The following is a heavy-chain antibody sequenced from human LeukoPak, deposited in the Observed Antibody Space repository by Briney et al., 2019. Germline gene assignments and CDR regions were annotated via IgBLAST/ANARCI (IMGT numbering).Heavy chain of an antibody. CDR3: AKLYNDYGDENFDY. CDR2: ISGGGGST. V-gene: IGHV3-23*01. Sequence: GGSLRRSCAASGFTFSSYVMNWVRQAPGKGLEWVSAISGGGGSTYYADSVKGRFTFSRDNSKNTLYLRMNSLRAEDTAVYYCAKLYNDYGDENFDYWGQGTLVTVSS. J-gene: IGHJ4*02. D-gene: IGHD4-17*01. CDR1: GFTFSSYV.